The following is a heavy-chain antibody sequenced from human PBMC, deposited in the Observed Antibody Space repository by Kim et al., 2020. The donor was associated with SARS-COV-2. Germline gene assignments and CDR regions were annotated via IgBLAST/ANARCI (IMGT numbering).Heavy chain of an antibody. J-gene: IGHJ6*02. CDR3: AYXQLLGNPYYYYGMDV. CDR1: GGSISSSSYY. Sequence: SETLSLTCTVSGGSISSSSYYWGWIRQPPGKGLEWIGSIYYSGSTYYNPSLKSRVXISVDTSKNQFSLKXXSVTAADTAVYYCAYXQLLGNPYYYYGMDVWGQGTXVTVSS. CDR2: IYYSGST. D-gene: IGHD2-2*01. V-gene: IGHV4-39*01.